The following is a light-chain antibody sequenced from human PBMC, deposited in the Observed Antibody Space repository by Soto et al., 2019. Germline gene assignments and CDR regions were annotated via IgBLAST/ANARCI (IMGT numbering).Light chain of an antibody. CDR1: QSFSSY. CDR3: QQRSNCPPT. Sequence: EIVLTQSPATLPFSPGERATLSCGASQSFSSYLACYQQKPGQAPRLLLHDASTRATGIPARFSGSGSGTSFPLTISNLEPEDFAVYCCQQRSNCPPTFGPGTKVEIK. V-gene: IGKV3-11*01. J-gene: IGKJ1*01. CDR2: DAS.